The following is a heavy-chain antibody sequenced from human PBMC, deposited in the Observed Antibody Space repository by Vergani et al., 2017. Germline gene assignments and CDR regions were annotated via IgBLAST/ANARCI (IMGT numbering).Heavy chain of an antibody. CDR1: GGTFSSYA. Sequence: QVQLVQSGAEVKKPGSSVKVSCKASGGTFSSYAISWVRQAPGQGLEWMGGIIPIFGTANYAQKFQGRVTITADESTSTAYMELSSLRSEDTAVYYCARVDIAAADTDNLSYYYYGMDVWGQGTTVTVSS. J-gene: IGHJ6*02. CDR3: ARVDIAAADTDNLSYYYYGMDV. D-gene: IGHD6-13*01. CDR2: IIPIFGTA. V-gene: IGHV1-69*12.